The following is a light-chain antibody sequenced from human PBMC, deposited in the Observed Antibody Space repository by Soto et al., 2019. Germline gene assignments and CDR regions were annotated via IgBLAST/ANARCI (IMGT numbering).Light chain of an antibody. CDR1: QXLLHITGETF. J-gene: IGKJ1*01. CDR3: QKYNSARWT. Sequence: VMTQTPLSLSVAPGQPASISCKSSQXLLHITGETFLFWYLQKPGQSPQLLIYAASSLQSGVPSRFSGSGSGTDFTLTISSLQPEDVATYYCQKYNSARWTFGQGTKVDIK. CDR2: AAS. V-gene: IGKV2D-29*02.